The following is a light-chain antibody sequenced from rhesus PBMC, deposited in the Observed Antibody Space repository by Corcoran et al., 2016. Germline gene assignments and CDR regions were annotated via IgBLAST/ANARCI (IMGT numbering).Light chain of an antibody. CDR3: QQHSSRPPA. Sequence: DIQMTQSPSSLSASVGDRVTITCQASKGISNWLAWYQPKPRKAPKLRISAASSLQSGGPSRFSGSGSGTDFTLPISSLQPDDFATYYYQQHSSRPPAFGRGTKVEIK. CDR1: KGISNW. V-gene: IGKV1-33*02. CDR2: AAS. J-gene: IGKJ1*01.